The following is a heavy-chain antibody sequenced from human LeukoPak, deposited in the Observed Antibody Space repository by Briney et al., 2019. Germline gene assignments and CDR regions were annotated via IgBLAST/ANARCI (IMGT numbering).Heavy chain of an antibody. D-gene: IGHD6-13*01. CDR3: ARIEGVAASY. V-gene: IGHV1-2*02. Sequence: ASVKVSCKASGYTFTSYGISWVRQAPGQGLEWMGWINPNSGGTNYAQKFQGRVTMTRDTSISTAYMELRRLRSDDTTVYYCARIEGVAASYWGQGTLVTVSS. CDR1: GYTFTSYG. CDR2: INPNSGGT. J-gene: IGHJ4*02.